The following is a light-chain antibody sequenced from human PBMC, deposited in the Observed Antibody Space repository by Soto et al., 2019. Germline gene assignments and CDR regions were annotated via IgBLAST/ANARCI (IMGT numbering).Light chain of an antibody. J-gene: IGLJ3*02. Sequence: QSALTQPASVSGSPGQSITISCTGTSSDVGGYNYVSWYQQHPGKAPKLMIYEVSNRPSGDSNRFSGSKSGNTASLTISGLQAEDEADYYCSSYTRSNTHWVFGGGTKVTVL. CDR1: SSDVGGYNY. CDR3: SSYTRSNTHWV. V-gene: IGLV2-14*01. CDR2: EVS.